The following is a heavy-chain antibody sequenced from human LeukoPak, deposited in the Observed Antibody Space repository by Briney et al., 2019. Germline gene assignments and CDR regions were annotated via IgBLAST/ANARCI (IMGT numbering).Heavy chain of an antibody. J-gene: IGHJ6*03. CDR3: ARDYFDSSDYPQTYYYYYMDV. V-gene: IGHV3-21*01. D-gene: IGHD3-22*01. CDR1: GFTFSRYS. CDR2: ISSTSTFI. Sequence: GGSLRLSCAASGFTFSRYSMNWVRQAPGEGLEWVASISSTSTFIYSADSVKGRFTISRDTAKNSLFLQMNSLRAEDTAIYYCARDYFDSSDYPQTYYYYYMDVWGKGTTATVSS.